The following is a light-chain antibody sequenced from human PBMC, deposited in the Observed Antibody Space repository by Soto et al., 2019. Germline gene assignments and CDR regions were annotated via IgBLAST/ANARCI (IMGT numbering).Light chain of an antibody. Sequence: EIVLTQSPGTLSLSPGERATLSCRASQSVSSIYLAWYQHKPGQAPRLLIYGASSRATGIPDRFSGSGSGTDFTLTISRLEPEDFAVYYCQQYGSSSWTFGRGTKVE. V-gene: IGKV3-20*01. CDR2: GAS. J-gene: IGKJ1*01. CDR1: QSVSSIY. CDR3: QQYGSSSWT.